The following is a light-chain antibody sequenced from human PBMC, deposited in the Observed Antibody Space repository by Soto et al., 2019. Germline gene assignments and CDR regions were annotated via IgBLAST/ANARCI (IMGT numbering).Light chain of an antibody. Sequence: VLTQPPSVSAAPGQKVTISCSGSSSNIGGNSVSWYQQLPGTAPKLLIYDDNKRPSGIPDRFSGSKSGTSATLGITGFQTGDEADYYCQSYDTSLGGSYVFGTGTKVTVL. J-gene: IGLJ1*01. CDR2: DDN. CDR1: SSNIGGNS. CDR3: QSYDTSLGGSYV. V-gene: IGLV1-51*01.